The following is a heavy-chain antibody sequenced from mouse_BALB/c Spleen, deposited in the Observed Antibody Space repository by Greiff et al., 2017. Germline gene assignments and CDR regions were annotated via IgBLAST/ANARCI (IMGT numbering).Heavy chain of an antibody. Sequence: VQLHQSGAELARPGASVKMSCKASGYTFTSYTMHWVKQRPGQGLEWIGYINPSSGYTNYNQKFKDKATLTADKSSSTAYMQLSSLTSEDSAVYYCARRTGLGRNAMDYWGQGTSVTVSS. D-gene: IGHD4-1*01. CDR2: INPSSGYT. CDR3: ARRTGLGRNAMDY. J-gene: IGHJ4*01. V-gene: IGHV1-4*01. CDR1: GYTFTSYT.